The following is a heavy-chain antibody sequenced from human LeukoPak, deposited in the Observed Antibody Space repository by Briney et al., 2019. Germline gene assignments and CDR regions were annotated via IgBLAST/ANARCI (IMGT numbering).Heavy chain of an antibody. J-gene: IGHJ4*02. CDR2: IYYSGST. V-gene: IGHV4-31*03. Sequence: PSETLSLTCTVSGGSISSGGCYWSWIRRHPGKGLEWIGYIYYSGSTYYNPSLKSRVTISVDKSKNQFSLKLSSVTAADTAVYYCASDIAARRSPVDYWGQGTLVTVSS. CDR1: GGSISSGGCY. D-gene: IGHD6-6*01. CDR3: ASDIAARRSPVDY.